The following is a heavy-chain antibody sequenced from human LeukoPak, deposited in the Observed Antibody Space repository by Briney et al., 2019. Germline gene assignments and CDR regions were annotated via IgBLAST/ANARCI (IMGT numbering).Heavy chain of an antibody. CDR2: IYPGDSDA. D-gene: IGHD3-10*01. V-gene: IGHV5-51*01. J-gene: IGHJ4*02. CDR3: ASYYYGSGSYY. Sequence: GESLKISCQGSGYSFTSYWIAWVRQMPGKGLEWMGIIYPGDSDARYSPSFQGQVTISADKSISTAYLQWSSLKASDTAIYYCASYYYGSGSYYWGQGTLVTVSS. CDR1: GYSFTSYW.